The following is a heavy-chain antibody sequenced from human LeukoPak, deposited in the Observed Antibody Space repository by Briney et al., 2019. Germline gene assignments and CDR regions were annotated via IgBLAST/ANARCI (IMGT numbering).Heavy chain of an antibody. Sequence: GGSLRLSCAASGFIFGGYWMSWVRQAPGRGLEWVANTNTDGSIKYYVDSVNGRFTISRDNAKNSLYLQMNSLRAEDTAVYYCVSGFLQWLYWGQGTLVTVSS. J-gene: IGHJ4*02. CDR2: TNTDGSIK. CDR1: GFIFGGYW. CDR3: VSGFLQWLY. V-gene: IGHV3-7*01. D-gene: IGHD3-3*01.